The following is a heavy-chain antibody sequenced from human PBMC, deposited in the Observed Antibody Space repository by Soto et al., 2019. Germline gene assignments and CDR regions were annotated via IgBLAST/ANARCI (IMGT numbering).Heavy chain of an antibody. CDR3: AREGYYDSSGYH. CDR2: IYHSGST. CDR1: GGSISSGGYS. Sequence: PSETLSLTCAVSGGSISSGGYSWSWIRQPPGKGLEWIGYIYHSGSTYYNPSLKSRVTISVDRSKNQFSLKLSSVTAADTAVYYCAREGYYDSSGYHWGQGTLVTVSS. J-gene: IGHJ5*02. V-gene: IGHV4-30-2*01. D-gene: IGHD3-22*01.